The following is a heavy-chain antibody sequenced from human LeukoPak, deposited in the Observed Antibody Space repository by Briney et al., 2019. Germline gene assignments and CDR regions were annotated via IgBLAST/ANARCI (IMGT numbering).Heavy chain of an antibody. V-gene: IGHV4-59*01. CDR1: GGSISSYY. D-gene: IGHD5-24*01. CDR3: ARFYDRRDRYYFDY. J-gene: IGHJ4*02. Sequence: SETLSLTCTVSGGSISSYYWSWIRQPPGKGLEWIGYIYYSGSTNYNPSLKSRVTISVDTSKNQFSLKLSSVTAADTAVYYCARFYDRRDRYYFDYWGQGTLVTVPS. CDR2: IYYSGST.